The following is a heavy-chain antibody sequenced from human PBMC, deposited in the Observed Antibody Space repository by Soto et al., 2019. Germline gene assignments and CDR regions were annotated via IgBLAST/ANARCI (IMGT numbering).Heavy chain of an antibody. CDR3: ARLHSSGWYDYHYYMDF. CDR1: GGSISSYY. V-gene: IGHV4-59*08. Sequence: SETLSLTCTVSGGSISSYYWSWIRQPPGKGLEWIGYIYYSGSTNYNPSLKSRVTISVDTSKNQFSLKLSSVTAADTAVYYCARLHSSGWYDYHYYMDFWGKGSTVIVSS. CDR2: IYYSGST. D-gene: IGHD6-19*01. J-gene: IGHJ6*03.